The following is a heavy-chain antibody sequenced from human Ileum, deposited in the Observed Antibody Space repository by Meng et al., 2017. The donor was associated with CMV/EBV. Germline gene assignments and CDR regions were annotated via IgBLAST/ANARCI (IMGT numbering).Heavy chain of an antibody. Sequence: VHLHTGDPGAWKLLMPLAGIFPVYGWSFSGYYRCGFRHFPGKGLGGRGEIQQRGSTNYNPSRKGRVTISAATSKKWFSLKVSSVTAADTAVYYWAREAVGVENGDYADYWGQGILVTVSS. V-gene: IGHV4-34*01. J-gene: IGHJ4*02. CDR3: AREAVGVENGDYADY. CDR1: GWSFSGYY. D-gene: IGHD4-17*01. CDR2: IQQRGST.